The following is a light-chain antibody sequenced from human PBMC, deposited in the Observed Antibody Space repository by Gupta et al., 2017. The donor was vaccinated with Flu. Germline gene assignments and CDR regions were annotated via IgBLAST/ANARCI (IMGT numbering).Light chain of an antibody. V-gene: IGKV1-9*01. CDR1: QGISSY. J-gene: IGKJ2*01. CDR2: AAS. CDR3: QQVRSYPYT. Sequence: DVQLTQSPSFLSASVGHRVTITCRASQGISSYLAWYQQKPGKAPILLIYAASTLQSGVPSRISGSGSGTEFTLTISSLQPEDFATYYCQQVRSYPYTFGQGTKMEIK.